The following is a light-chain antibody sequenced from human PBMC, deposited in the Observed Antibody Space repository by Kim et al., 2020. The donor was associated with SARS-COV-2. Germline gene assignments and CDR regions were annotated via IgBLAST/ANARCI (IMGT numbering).Light chain of an antibody. CDR1: QSVSSSA. CDR2: GAA. J-gene: IGKJ2*01. Sequence: LSPGERAPRPCRASQSVSSSALAWYQQKPGQAPRVLIHGAASRATGFPDRFSGSGSGTDFTLTISRLEPEDFAVYYCQQYGTSPYTFGQGTKLEI. CDR3: QQYGTSPYT. V-gene: IGKV3-20*01.